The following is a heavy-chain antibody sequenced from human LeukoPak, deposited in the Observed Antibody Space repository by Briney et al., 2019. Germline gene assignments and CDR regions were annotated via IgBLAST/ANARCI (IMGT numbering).Heavy chain of an antibody. CDR1: GGSISSYY. CDR2: IYTSGST. D-gene: IGHD1-26*01. J-gene: IGHJ4*02. V-gene: IGHV4-4*07. Sequence: SETLSLTCTVSGGSISSYYWSWIRQPTGKGLEWLGRIYTSGSTNYNPSLKSRVTMSVDTSKNQFSLKLSSVTAADTAVYYCARGSWWEPTSMFDYWGQGTLVTVS. CDR3: ARGSWWEPTSMFDY.